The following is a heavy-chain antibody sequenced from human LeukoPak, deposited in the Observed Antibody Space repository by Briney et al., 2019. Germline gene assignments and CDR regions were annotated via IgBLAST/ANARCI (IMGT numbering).Heavy chain of an antibody. V-gene: IGHV1-2*02. Sequence: ASVKVSCKASGYTFTGYYMNWVRQAPGQGLEWMGWINPNSGGTNYAQKFQGRVTMTRNTSISTTYMELSRLRSDDTAVYYCARGGLPQFYYYMDVWGKGTTVTVSS. J-gene: IGHJ6*03. CDR3: ARGGLPQFYYYMDV. CDR1: GYTFTGYY. D-gene: IGHD3-10*01. CDR2: INPNSGGT.